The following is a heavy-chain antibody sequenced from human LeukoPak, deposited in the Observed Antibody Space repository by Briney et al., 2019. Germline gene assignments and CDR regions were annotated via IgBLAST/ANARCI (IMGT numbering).Heavy chain of an antibody. D-gene: IGHD3-3*01. CDR3: AKEGGKTDFWSGYYGY. V-gene: IGHV3-23*01. Sequence: GGSLRLSCAASGFTFSSYAMSWVRQAPGKGLEWVSAISGGGGSTYYADSVKGRFTISRDNSKNTLYLQMNSLRAEDTAVYYCAKEGGKTDFWSGYYGYWGQGTLVTVSS. CDR2: ISGGGGST. J-gene: IGHJ4*02. CDR1: GFTFSSYA.